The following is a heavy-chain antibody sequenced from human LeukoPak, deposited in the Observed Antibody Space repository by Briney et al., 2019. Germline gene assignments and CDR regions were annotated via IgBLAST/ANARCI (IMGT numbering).Heavy chain of an antibody. CDR1: GYTFTGYY. V-gene: IGHV1-2*02. CDR3: ARGVPAAIRPAEMNWFDP. J-gene: IGHJ5*02. CDR2: INPNSGGT. Sequence: GASVKVSCKASGYTFTGYYMHWVRQAPGQGLEWMGWINPNSGGTNYAQKFQGRVTMTGDTSISTAYMELSRLRSDDTAVYYCARGVPAAIRPAEMNWFDPWGQGTLVTVSS. D-gene: IGHD2-2*01.